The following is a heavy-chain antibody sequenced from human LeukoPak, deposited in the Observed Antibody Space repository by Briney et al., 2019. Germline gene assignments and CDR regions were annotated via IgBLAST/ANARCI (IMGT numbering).Heavy chain of an antibody. CDR2: INPNSGGT. V-gene: IGHV1-2*02. J-gene: IGHJ6*02. D-gene: IGHD5-18*01. Sequence: ASVKVSCKASGYTFTGYCMHWVRQAPGQGLEWMGWINPNSGGTNYAQKFQGRVTMTRDTSISTAHMELSRLRSDDTAVYYCARGVTATYGMDVWGQGTTVTVSS. CDR3: ARGVTATYGMDV. CDR1: GYTFTGYC.